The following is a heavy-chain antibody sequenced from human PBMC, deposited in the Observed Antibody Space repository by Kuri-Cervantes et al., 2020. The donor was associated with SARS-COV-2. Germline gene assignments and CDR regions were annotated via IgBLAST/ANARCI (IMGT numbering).Heavy chain of an antibody. Sequence: GESLKISCAAPGFTFSNAWMTWVRQAPGKGLEWVGRIKSKNDGGGTDYAAPVKGRFTISRDDSKNILYLQMNSLRAEDTALYYCARVDGGWYGGEYYFDYWGQGTLVTVSS. D-gene: IGHD6-19*01. CDR3: ARVDGGWYGGEYYFDY. CDR1: GFTFSNAW. V-gene: IGHV3-15*05. CDR2: IKSKNDGGGT. J-gene: IGHJ4*02.